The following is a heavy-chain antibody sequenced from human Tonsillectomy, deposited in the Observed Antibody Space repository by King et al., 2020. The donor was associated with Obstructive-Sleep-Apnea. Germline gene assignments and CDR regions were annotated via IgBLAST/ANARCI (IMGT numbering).Heavy chain of an antibody. J-gene: IGHJ4*02. V-gene: IGHV1-18*04. D-gene: IGHD3-22*01. CDR2: ISAYNGNT. Sequence: QLVQSGAEVKKPGASVKVSCKASGYTFTSYGISWVRQAPGQGLEWMGWISAYNGNTNYAQKLQGRGTMTTDTSTSTAYMELRSLRSDDTAVYYCARESKYYYDSSGEDYWGQGTLVTVSS. CDR3: ARESKYYYDSSGEDY. CDR1: GYTFTSYG.